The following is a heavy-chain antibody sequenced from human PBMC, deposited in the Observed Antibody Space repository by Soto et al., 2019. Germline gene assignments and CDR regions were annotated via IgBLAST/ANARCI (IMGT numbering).Heavy chain of an antibody. J-gene: IGHJ6*02. D-gene: IGHD3-3*02. CDR2: IIPVFRTP. CDR3: ARDKDRPELGGNYYSAVDV. Sequence: QVRLVQSGAEIKKPGSSMKVSCKASGGTFSNSAISWVRQAPGQGLEWVGGIIPVFRTPDYAQKFQGRVTXTXDKXTSTAYMELSSLRSEDTAVYYCARDKDRPELGGNYYSAVDVWGQGTTVTVSS. CDR1: GGTFSNSA. V-gene: IGHV1-69*14.